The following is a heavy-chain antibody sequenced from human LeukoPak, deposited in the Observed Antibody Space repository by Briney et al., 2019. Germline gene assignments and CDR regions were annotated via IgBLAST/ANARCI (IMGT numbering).Heavy chain of an antibody. J-gene: IGHJ4*02. CDR1: GYTFTGYY. V-gene: IGHV1-2*02. D-gene: IGHD3-22*01. CDR2: INPNSGGT. Sequence: ASVKVSCKASGYTFTGYYMHWVRQAPGQGLEWMGWINPNSGGTNYAQKFQGRVTMTRDTSISTAYMELSSLRSEDTAVYYCASSPPHYYDSSGSPFDYWGQGTLVTVSS. CDR3: ASSPPHYYDSSGSPFDY.